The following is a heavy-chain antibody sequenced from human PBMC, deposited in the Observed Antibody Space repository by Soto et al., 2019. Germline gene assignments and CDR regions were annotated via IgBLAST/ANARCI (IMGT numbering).Heavy chain of an antibody. CDR3: ARGTRRYDFWSGYYSLGENWFDP. Sequence: SETLSLTCAVYGGSFSGYYWSWIRQPPGKGLEWIGEINHSGSTNYNPSIKSRVTISVDTSKNQFSLKLSSVTAADTAVYYCARGTRRYDFWSGYYSLGENWFDPWGQGTLVTVSS. CDR2: INHSGST. CDR1: GGSFSGYY. D-gene: IGHD3-3*01. J-gene: IGHJ5*02. V-gene: IGHV4-34*01.